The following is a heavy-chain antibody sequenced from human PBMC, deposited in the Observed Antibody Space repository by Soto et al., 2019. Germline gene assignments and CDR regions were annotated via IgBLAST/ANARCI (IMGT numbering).Heavy chain of an antibody. CDR1: GFTFSTYD. CDR3: AYRTGFDY. J-gene: IGHJ4*02. V-gene: IGHV3-23*01. CDR2: IAGSGRSA. Sequence: PGGSLRLSCAASGFTFSTYDMSWVRQAPWKGLEWVATIAGSGRSADYADSVRGRFTISRDNFKNTLYLQMNSLIAEDTAVYYSAYRTGFDYWGQGALLTVSS.